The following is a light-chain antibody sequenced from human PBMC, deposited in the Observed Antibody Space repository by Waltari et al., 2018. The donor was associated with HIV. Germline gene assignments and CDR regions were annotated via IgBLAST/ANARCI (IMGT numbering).Light chain of an antibody. J-gene: IGLJ3*02. CDR2: ENN. Sequence: QSVVTQPPSVSGAPGQRITISFSGSSSNLGAGYDVHWSQPLPGTALKVIIYENNRRSSGVPDRFAGSKSGTSASLAITGLQAEDEAEYYCQSYDTSLSAVVFGGGTTLTVL. CDR1: SSNLGAGYD. V-gene: IGLV1-40*01. CDR3: QSYDTSLSAVV.